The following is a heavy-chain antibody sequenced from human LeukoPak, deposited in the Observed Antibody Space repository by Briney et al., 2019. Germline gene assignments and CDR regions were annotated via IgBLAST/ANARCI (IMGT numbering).Heavy chain of an antibody. J-gene: IGHJ6*03. Sequence: GGSLRLSCAASGFTFSSYGMHWVRQAPGKGLEWVAVIWYDGSNKYYADSVKGRFTISRDNSKNTLYLQMNSLRAEDTAVYYCARDSVVVVPAASGSYYYYYMDVWAKGPRSPSP. CDR1: GFTFSSYG. V-gene: IGHV3-33*01. CDR2: IWYDGSNK. D-gene: IGHD2-2*01. CDR3: ARDSVVVVPAASGSYYYYYMDV.